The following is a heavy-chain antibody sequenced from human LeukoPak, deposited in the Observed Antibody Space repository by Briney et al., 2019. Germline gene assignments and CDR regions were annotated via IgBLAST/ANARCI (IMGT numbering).Heavy chain of an antibody. D-gene: IGHD5-12*01. J-gene: IGHJ4*02. V-gene: IGHV4-38-2*01. CDR1: SYSISSISY. CDR3: ARVKAKLVRGYSGQDIDY. Sequence: SETLSLTCAVSSYSISSISYWGGSRQPRGRRLEWIGTIYHSGTTYYNPSLKGRLTISVDTSKNQFSLRLSSVTAADTAVYYCARVKAKLVRGYSGQDIDYWGQGTLVTVSS. CDR2: IYHSGTT.